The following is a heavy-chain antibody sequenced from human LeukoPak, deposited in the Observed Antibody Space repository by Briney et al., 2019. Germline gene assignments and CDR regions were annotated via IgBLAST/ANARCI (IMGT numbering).Heavy chain of an antibody. V-gene: IGHV1-2*02. D-gene: IGHD6-13*01. CDR3: ARSAESSSWVEFDY. J-gene: IGHJ4*02. Sequence: ASVKVSCKASGGTFSSYAISWVRQAPGQGLEWMGWINPNSGGTNYAQKFQVRGTMTRDTSISTAYMELSRLRSDDTAVYYCARSAESSSWVEFDYWGQGTLVTVSS. CDR1: GGTFSSYA. CDR2: INPNSGGT.